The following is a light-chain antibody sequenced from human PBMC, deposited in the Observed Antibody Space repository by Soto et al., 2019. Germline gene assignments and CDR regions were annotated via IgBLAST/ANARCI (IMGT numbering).Light chain of an antibody. Sequence: QLVLTQPPSASGTPGQRVTISCSGSSSNIGSNTVNWYQQLPGTAPKVLIYSNNERPSRVPDRFSGSKSGTSASLAISGLQSDDEAEYYCAAWDDSLSGFYIFGSGTKLTVL. V-gene: IGLV1-44*01. CDR1: SSNIGSNT. CDR3: AAWDDSLSGFYI. J-gene: IGLJ1*01. CDR2: SNN.